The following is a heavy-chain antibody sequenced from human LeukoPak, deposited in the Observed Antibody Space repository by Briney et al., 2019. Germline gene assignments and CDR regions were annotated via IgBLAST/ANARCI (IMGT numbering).Heavy chain of an antibody. CDR1: GYSISSGYY. V-gene: IGHV4-38-2*02. D-gene: IGHD2-15*01. J-gene: IGHJ4*02. CDR2: IYHSGST. CDR3: AREVAGGVYFDY. Sequence: SETLSLTCAVSGYSISSGYYWGWIRQPPGKGLEWIGSIYHSGSTYYNPSLKSRVTISVDTSKNQFSLKLSSVTAADTAVYYCAREVAGGVYFDYWGQGTLVTVSS.